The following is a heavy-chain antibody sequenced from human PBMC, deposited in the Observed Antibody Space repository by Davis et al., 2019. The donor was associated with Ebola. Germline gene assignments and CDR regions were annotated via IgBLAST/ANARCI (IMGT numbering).Heavy chain of an antibody. CDR2: ISQTGTI. D-gene: IGHD2-21*01. CDR1: GFTFSSYE. V-gene: IGHV3-48*03. Sequence: GESLKISCAASGFTFSSYEMNWVRQAPGKGLEWVSYISQTGTIYYADSVKGRFTISRDNARNSLYLQMNSLRAEDTAVYYCARERQECGGDCHDYWGQGTLVTVSS. J-gene: IGHJ4*02. CDR3: ARERQECGGDCHDY.